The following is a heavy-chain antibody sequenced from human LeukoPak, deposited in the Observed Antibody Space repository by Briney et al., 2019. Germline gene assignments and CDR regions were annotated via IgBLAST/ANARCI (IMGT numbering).Heavy chain of an antibody. CDR3: TTDIAVVTAIPL. CDR1: GFTFSDYY. D-gene: IGHD2-21*02. J-gene: IGHJ4*02. CDR2: ISSSGSTI. V-gene: IGHV3-11*04. Sequence: GGSLRLSCAASGFTFSDYYMSWIRQAPGKGLEWVSYISSSGSTIYYADSVKGRFTISRDNAKNSLYLQMNSLRAEDTAVYYCTTDIAVVTAIPLWGQGTLVTVSS.